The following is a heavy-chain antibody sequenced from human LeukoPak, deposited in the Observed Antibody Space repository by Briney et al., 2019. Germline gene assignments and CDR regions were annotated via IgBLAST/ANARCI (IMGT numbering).Heavy chain of an antibody. V-gene: IGHV3-48*03. D-gene: IGHD6-19*01. CDR2: IKKSGTTI. Sequence: PGGSLRLSCAASALTFRSSDMKWVRQAPGKGLEWVSYIKKSGTTIYYADSVKGRFTISRDNAKNSLYLQMNSLRAEDTAVYYCARVISVAGYDYWGQGTLVTVSS. CDR3: ARVISVAGYDY. J-gene: IGHJ4*02. CDR1: ALTFRSSD.